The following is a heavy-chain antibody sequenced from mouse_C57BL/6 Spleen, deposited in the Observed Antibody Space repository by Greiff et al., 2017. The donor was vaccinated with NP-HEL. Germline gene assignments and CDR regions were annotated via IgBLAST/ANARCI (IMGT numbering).Heavy chain of an antibody. CDR2: IYPGNSDT. CDR1: GYTFTSYW. J-gene: IGHJ2*01. D-gene: IGHD1-1*01. V-gene: IGHV1-5*01. CDR3: TRENYGSSDAFDY. Sequence: VQLQQSGTVLARPGASVKMSCKTSGYTFTSYWMHWVKQRPGQGLEWIGAIYPGNSDTSYNQKFKGKAKLTAVTSASTAYMELSSLTNEDSAVYYCTRENYGSSDAFDYWGQGTTLTVSS.